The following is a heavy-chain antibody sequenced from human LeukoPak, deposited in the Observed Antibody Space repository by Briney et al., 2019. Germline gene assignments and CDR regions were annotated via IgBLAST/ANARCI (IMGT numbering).Heavy chain of an antibody. D-gene: IGHD2-2*01. J-gene: IGHJ4*02. CDR3: VRLVAVPDAYFDY. Sequence: GGSLRLSCAASGFTFSGYWMHWVRQAPGKGLVWVSRINSDGYSTTYADSVKGRFTISRDNAKNTLYLQMNSLSAEDTAVYYCVRLVAVPDAYFDYWGRGTLVTVSS. CDR1: GFTFSGYW. V-gene: IGHV3-74*01. CDR2: INSDGYST.